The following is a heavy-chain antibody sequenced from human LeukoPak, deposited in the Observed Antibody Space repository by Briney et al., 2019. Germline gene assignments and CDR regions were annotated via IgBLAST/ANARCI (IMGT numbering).Heavy chain of an antibody. CDR2: MSYDGTNI. J-gene: IGHJ4*02. CDR3: ARDRESSSKGHFDY. CDR1: GFTFSSYA. V-gene: IGHV3-30-3*01. Sequence: PGKSLRLSCAASGFTFSSYAMHWVHQAPGRRPEWVAVMSYDGTNIFYSDSVKGRFTISRDNSKNTLFLQMNSLRAEDTAVYYCARDRESSSKGHFDYWGQGTLVTVSS. D-gene: IGHD2-15*01.